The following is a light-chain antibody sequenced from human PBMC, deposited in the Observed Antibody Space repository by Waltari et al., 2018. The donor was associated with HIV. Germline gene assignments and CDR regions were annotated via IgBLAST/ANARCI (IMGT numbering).Light chain of an antibody. Sequence: QPVLTQPPSASASLGASVTLTCTLSSGYRHYQVAWYQQRPGKGPRFVMRVGTGGIVGSKGDGIPYRFSVLGSGLNRYLTIKNIQEEDESDYHCGADHGSGKNFAWAFGGGTKLTVL. CDR2: VGTGGIVG. V-gene: IGLV9-49*03. J-gene: IGLJ3*02. CDR1: SGYRHYQ. CDR3: GADHGSGKNFAWA.